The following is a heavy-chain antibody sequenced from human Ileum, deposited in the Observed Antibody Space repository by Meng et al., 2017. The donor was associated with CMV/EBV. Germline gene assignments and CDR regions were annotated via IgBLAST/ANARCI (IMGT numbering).Heavy chain of an antibody. CDR1: GFTFSYYG. V-gene: IGHV3-30*02. Sequence: LRLSCAASGFTFSYYGIHWIRQTPGKGLEWVSYIRYDGSNKYYADSVKGRFTISRDNSKNTLFLQMNSLRVDDTAVYYCAKDPGIRHWGQGTLVTVSS. J-gene: IGHJ4*02. D-gene: IGHD2-21*01. CDR3: AKDPGIRH. CDR2: IRYDGSNK.